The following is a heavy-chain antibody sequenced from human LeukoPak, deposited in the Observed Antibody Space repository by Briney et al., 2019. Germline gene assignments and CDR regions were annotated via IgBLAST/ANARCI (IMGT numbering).Heavy chain of an antibody. D-gene: IGHD3-9*01. Sequence: GGSLRLSCAAPGFTFSRYSMNWVRQAPGKGLEWVSSISSSSSYIYYADSVKGRFTISRDNAKNSLYLQMNSLRAEDTAVYYCARELYYDILTGYFPYYYGMDVWGKGTTVTVSS. CDR1: GFTFSRYS. V-gene: IGHV3-21*01. CDR2: ISSSSSYI. J-gene: IGHJ6*04. CDR3: ARELYYDILTGYFPYYYGMDV.